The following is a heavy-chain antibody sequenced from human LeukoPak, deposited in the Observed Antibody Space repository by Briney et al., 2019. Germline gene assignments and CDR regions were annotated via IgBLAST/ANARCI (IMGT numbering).Heavy chain of an antibody. CDR1: GYSFSTYW. J-gene: IGHJ6*03. D-gene: IGHD2-15*01. CDR3: ARHTPLTPYYYYYMDV. CDR2: IYPGDSDT. Sequence: GESLKISCKGSGYSFSTYWIGWVRQMPGRGLEWMGIIYPGDSDTRYSPSFQGQVTISADKSISTAYLQWSSLKASDTAMYYCARHTPLTPYYYYYMDVWGKGTTVTVSS. V-gene: IGHV5-51*01.